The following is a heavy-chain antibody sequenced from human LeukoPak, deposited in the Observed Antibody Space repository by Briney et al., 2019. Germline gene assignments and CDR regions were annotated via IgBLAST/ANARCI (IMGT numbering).Heavy chain of an antibody. J-gene: IGHJ4*02. V-gene: IGHV3-23*01. CDR1: GFTFSTYA. D-gene: IGHD6-19*01. CDR3: AKDRWYSSGNPGLNY. Sequence: QSGGSLRLSCAASGFTFSTYAMSWVRQIPGKGLEWVSGISGSGGSTYYADSVKSRFTISRDNSKNTLYLQMNSLRAEDTAVYYCAKDRWYSSGNPGLNYWGQGTLVTVSS. CDR2: ISGSGGST.